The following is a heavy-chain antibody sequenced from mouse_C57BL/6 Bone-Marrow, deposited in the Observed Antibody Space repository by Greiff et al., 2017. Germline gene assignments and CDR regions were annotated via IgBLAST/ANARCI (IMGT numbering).Heavy chain of an antibody. CDR2: IDPANGNT. J-gene: IGHJ3*01. D-gene: IGHD2-2*01. CDR3: ARWFGWFAY. CDR1: GFNIQNTY. Sequence: VQLQQPVAELVRPGASVKLSCTASGFNIQNTYMHWVKQRTEQGLEWIGRIDPANGNTKYAQKFPGKAAITADTSSNTAYLQLSSLTSEDTAIYYCARWFGWFAYCGQVTRVTVSA. V-gene: IGHV14-3*01.